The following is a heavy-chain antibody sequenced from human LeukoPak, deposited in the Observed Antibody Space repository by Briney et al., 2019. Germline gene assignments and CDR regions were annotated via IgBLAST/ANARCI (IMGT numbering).Heavy chain of an antibody. CDR2: IYHSGST. Sequence: SETLSLTCTVSGGSISSSSYYWGWIRQPPGKGLEWIGSIYHSGSTYYNPSLKSRVTISVDRSKNQFSLKLSSVTAADTAVYYCARDLYCSSTSCYQGAFDIWGQGTMVTVSS. J-gene: IGHJ3*02. CDR3: ARDLYCSSTSCYQGAFDI. CDR1: GGSISSSSYY. V-gene: IGHV4-39*07. D-gene: IGHD2-2*01.